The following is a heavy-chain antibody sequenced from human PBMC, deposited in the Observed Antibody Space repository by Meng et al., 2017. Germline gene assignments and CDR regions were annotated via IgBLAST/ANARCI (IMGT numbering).Heavy chain of an antibody. J-gene: IGHJ6*02. Sequence: GGSLRLSCAASGFTFSSYEMNWVRQAPGKGLEWVSYISSSGSTIYYADSVKGRFTISRDNAKNSLYLQMNSLRAEDTAVYYCARALIYGDSGSYYYYYYGMDVWGQGTTVTGSS. CDR1: GFTFSSYE. CDR2: ISSSGSTI. CDR3: ARALIYGDSGSYYYYYYGMDV. V-gene: IGHV3-48*03. D-gene: IGHD4-17*01.